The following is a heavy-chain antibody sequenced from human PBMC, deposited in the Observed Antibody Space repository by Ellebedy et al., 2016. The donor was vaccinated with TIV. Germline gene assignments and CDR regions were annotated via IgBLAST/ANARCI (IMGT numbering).Heavy chain of an antibody. V-gene: IGHV4-59*01. J-gene: IGHJ4*02. Sequence: MPSETLSLTCTVSGGSISSYYWSWIRQPPGKGLEWIGYIYYSGSTNYNPSLKSRVTISVDTSKNQFSLKLSSVTAADTAVYYCARHYDSSGFYYFDYWGQGTLVTVSS. D-gene: IGHD3-22*01. CDR3: ARHYDSSGFYYFDY. CDR2: IYYSGST. CDR1: GGSISSYY.